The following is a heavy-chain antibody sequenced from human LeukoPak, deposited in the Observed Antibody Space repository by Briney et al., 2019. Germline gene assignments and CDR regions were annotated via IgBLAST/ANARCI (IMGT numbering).Heavy chain of an antibody. CDR3: TRAVAAHPD. Sequence: SETLSLTCAVSGVPFSNYYWSWVRQSPREGLESIVEINHSESPNYNPSLKRRVTMSIDTSKNQFSLKLTSVTAADAGVYYCTRAVAAHPDWGQGTLVTVSS. CDR2: INHSESP. J-gene: IGHJ4*02. V-gene: IGHV4-34*01. CDR1: GVPFSNYY. D-gene: IGHD6-19*01.